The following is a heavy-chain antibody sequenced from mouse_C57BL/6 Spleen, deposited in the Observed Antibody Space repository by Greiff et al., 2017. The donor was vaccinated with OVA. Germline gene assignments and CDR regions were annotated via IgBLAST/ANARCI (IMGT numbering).Heavy chain of an antibody. D-gene: IGHD2-4*01. J-gene: IGHJ4*01. CDR1: GYTFTDYY. CDR3: ARRRVYYDYPRDAMDY. V-gene: IGHV1-26*01. Sequence: VQLQQSGPELVKPGASVKISCKASGYTFTDYYMNWVKQSHGKSLEWIGDINPNNGGTSYNEKFKGKATLTVDKSSSTAYMELRSLTSEDSAVYYCARRRVYYDYPRDAMDYWGQGTSVTVSS. CDR2: INPNNGGT.